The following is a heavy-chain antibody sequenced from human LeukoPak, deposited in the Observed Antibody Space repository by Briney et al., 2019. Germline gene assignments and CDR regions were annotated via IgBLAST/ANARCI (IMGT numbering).Heavy chain of an antibody. Sequence: SETLSLTCTVSGGSISHYYWNWIRQPPGKGLEWIGYIYYGGTTNYNPSLKSRVTISVDTSKNQFSLKLSSVTAADTAVYYCARGREGWFGDFKWGQGTLVTVSS. D-gene: IGHD3-10*01. CDR3: ARGREGWFGDFK. CDR1: GGSISHYY. V-gene: IGHV4-59*01. J-gene: IGHJ4*02. CDR2: IYYGGTT.